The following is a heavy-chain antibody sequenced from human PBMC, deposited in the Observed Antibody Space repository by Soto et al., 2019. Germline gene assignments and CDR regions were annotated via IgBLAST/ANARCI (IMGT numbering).Heavy chain of an antibody. V-gene: IGHV3-74*01. D-gene: IGHD6-19*01. CDR3: TRESNGWYEKSFDI. CDR1: GFTFCSYW. Sequence: EVQLVESGGGLVQPGGSLRLSSAASGFTFCSYWMHCVRQTPWKGLERVPRLKSDGSRTVYAESVKGRFTISRDSAESAVYMQMSSLRGEDTAVYYCTRESNGWYEKSFDIWGQGTTVTVSA. CDR2: LKSDGSRT. J-gene: IGHJ3*02.